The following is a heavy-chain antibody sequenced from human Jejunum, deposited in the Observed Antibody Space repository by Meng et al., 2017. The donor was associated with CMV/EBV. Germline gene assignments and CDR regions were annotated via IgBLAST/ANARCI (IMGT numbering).Heavy chain of an antibody. CDR2: MNPNRGTT. CDR1: GYTFASYD. D-gene: IGHD6-19*01. Sequence: QVQLVQSGSELKKPGASVTVSCKASGYTFASYDINWVRQGTGQGLEWMGWMNPNRGTTGYAQKFQGRVTMTRNISKSTAYMDLSSLRSEDTAVYYCATGVADFEYWGQGTLVTVSS. J-gene: IGHJ4*02. V-gene: IGHV1-8*01. CDR3: ATGVADFEY.